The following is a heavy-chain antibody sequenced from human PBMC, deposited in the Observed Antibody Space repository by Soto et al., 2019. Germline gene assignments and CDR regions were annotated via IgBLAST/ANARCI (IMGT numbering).Heavy chain of an antibody. CDR3: ARDSVRFGPASDY. Sequence: QVQLQESGPGLVKPSQTLPLTCTVSGGSISSGDYYWSWIRQPPGKGLEWIGYVFYTGSAYYYNPSLKSRVTISVDTSKNQFSLKLSSVTAADTAVYYCARDSVRFGPASDYWGQGTLVTVSS. CDR2: VFYTGSAY. D-gene: IGHD3-3*01. J-gene: IGHJ4*02. V-gene: IGHV4-30-4*01. CDR1: GGSISSGDYY.